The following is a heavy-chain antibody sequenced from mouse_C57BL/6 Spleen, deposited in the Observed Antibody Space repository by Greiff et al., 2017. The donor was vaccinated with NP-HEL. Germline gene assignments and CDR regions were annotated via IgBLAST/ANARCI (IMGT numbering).Heavy chain of an antibody. V-gene: IGHV1-54*01. J-gene: IGHJ3*01. CDR3: ARSWEDGSSYAWFAY. CDR2: INPGSGGT. Sequence: LVESGAELVRPGTSVKVSCKASGYAFTNYLIEWVKQRPGQGLEWIGVINPGSGGTNYNEKFKGKATLTADKSSSTAYMQLSSLTSEDSAVYFCARSWEDGSSYAWFAYWGQGTLVTVSA. D-gene: IGHD1-1*01. CDR1: GYAFTNYL.